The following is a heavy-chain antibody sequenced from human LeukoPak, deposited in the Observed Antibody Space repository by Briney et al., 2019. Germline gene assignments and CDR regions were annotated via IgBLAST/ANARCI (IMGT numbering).Heavy chain of an antibody. CDR1: GGSISSASYY. CDR3: ARDAKGSGYFDY. CDR2: IYYGGNT. Sequence: PSETLSLTCTVSGGSISSASYYWGWIRQPPGKGLEWIGNIYYGGNTYYNPSLKSRVTMSVDTSKNQFSLKLTSVTAADTAVYYCARDAKGSGYFDYWGQGTLVTVSS. D-gene: IGHD3-10*01. V-gene: IGHV4-39*07. J-gene: IGHJ4*02.